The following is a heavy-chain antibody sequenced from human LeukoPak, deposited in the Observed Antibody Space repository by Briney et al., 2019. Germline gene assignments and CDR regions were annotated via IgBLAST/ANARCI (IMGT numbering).Heavy chain of an antibody. J-gene: IGHJ6*02. CDR1: GFTFSSHG. V-gene: IGHV3-30*03. CDR2: ISYDGGTK. CDR3: ARGHPYSSSWNHQYGMDV. Sequence: GGSLRLSCAASGFTFSSHGMQWVRQAPGKGLEWVAVISYDGGTKYYADSVKGRFTISRDNSKSTLFLQMNSLRAEDTAVYYCARGHPYSSSWNHQYGMDVWGQGTTVTVSS. D-gene: IGHD6-13*01.